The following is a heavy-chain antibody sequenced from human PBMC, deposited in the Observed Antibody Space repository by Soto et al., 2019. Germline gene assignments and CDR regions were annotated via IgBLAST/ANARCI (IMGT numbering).Heavy chain of an antibody. CDR3: ALRSMAVVPEY. Sequence: QVQLQESGPGLVKPSETLSLTCAVSGDSISSYYCMWIRQPPGKGLESLGYLYSGRSANYNPSLRSLVTLAVDTSTNQCSLTLSFMTAADTAVYYCALRSMAVVPEYWGQGTLVTVSS. CDR1: GDSISSYY. V-gene: IGHV4-59*01. D-gene: IGHD3-22*01. J-gene: IGHJ4*02. CDR2: LYSGRSA.